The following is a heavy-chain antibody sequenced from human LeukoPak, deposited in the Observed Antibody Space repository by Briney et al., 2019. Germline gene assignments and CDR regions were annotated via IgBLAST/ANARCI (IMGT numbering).Heavy chain of an antibody. V-gene: IGHV1-8*03. J-gene: IGHJ4*02. D-gene: IGHD3-3*01. CDR1: GCTFTSYD. CDR2: MNPNSGNT. Sequence: GASVKVSGKASGCTFTSYDINWVRQATGQGLEWMGWMNPNSGNTGYAQKFQGRVTITRNTSISTAYMELSSLRSEDTAVYYCARVTEYYDFWSGYYTEHFDYWGQGTLVTVSS. CDR3: ARVTEYYDFWSGYYTEHFDY.